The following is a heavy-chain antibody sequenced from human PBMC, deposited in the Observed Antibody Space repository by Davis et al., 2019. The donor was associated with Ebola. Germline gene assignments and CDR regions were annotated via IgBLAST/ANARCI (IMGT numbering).Heavy chain of an antibody. CDR2: IYHSGST. D-gene: IGHD2-2*02. V-gene: IGHV4-4*02. J-gene: IGHJ4*02. CDR1: GGSISSSNW. CDR3: ARVLSYCSSTSCYIFFDY. Sequence: MPSETLSLTCAVSGGSISSSNWWSWVRQPPGKGLEWIGEIYHSGSTNYNPSLKSRITISVDKSKNQFSLKLSSVTAADTAVYYCARVLSYCSSTSCYIFFDYWGQGTLVTVSS.